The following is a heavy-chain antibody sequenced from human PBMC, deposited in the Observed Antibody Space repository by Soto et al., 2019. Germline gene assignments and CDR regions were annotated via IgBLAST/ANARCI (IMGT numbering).Heavy chain of an antibody. CDR2: IWYDGSNK. Sequence: GGFLRLSCAASGFTFSSYGMHWVRQAPGKGLEWVAVIWYDGSNKYYADSVKGRFTISRDNSKNTLYLQMNSLRAEDTAVYYCARGIAVEDYYYGMDVWGQGTTVTVSS. CDR3: ARGIAVEDYYYGMDV. J-gene: IGHJ6*02. CDR1: GFTFSSYG. V-gene: IGHV3-33*01. D-gene: IGHD6-19*01.